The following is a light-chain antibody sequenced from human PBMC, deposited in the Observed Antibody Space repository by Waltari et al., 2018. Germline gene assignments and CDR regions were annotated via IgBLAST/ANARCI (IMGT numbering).Light chain of an antibody. V-gene: IGLV4-69*01. Sequence: QLAVTQSPSPSAPLGASVKLTSTLRSEHSAYAIAWHQHQPEKGPRCLMKIDGGGGHTKGDGIPARFSGFSSGAERYLTISSLQYEDEAAYYCQTWDPDTVVFGGGTKLTV. CDR3: QTWDPDTVV. CDR2: IDGGGGH. J-gene: IGLJ2*01. CDR1: SEHSAYA.